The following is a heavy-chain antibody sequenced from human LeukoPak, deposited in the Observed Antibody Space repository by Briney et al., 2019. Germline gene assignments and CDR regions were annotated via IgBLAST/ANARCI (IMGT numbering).Heavy chain of an antibody. CDR1: GFTFSSHA. D-gene: IGHD3-16*02. CDR2: ISGSGGST. J-gene: IGHJ4*02. Sequence: GWSLRLSCAASGFTFSSHAMSWVRQAPGKGLEGVSAISGSGGSTYYADSVKGRFTISRDNSKNTLYLQMNSLRAEDTAVYYCAKESYYDYVWGSYRPDYWGQGTLVTVSS. V-gene: IGHV3-23*01. CDR3: AKESYYDYVWGSYRPDY.